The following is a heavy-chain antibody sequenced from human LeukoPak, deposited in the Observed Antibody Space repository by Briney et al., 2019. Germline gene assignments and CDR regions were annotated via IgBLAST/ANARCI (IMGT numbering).Heavy chain of an antibody. CDR1: GFTFSSYE. CDR2: ISSSGSTI. J-gene: IGHJ4*02. V-gene: IGHV3-48*03. CDR3: ARSSSSFDY. D-gene: IGHD6-13*01. Sequence: PGGSLRLSCAASGFTFSSYEMNWVRQAPGKGLEWVSYISSSGSTIYYADSVKGRFTISGDNAKNSLYLQMNSLRAEDTAVYYCARSSSSFDYWGQGTLVTVSS.